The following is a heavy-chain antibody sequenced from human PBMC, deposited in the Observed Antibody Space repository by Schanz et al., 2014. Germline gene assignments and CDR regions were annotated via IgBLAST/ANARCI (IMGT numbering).Heavy chain of an antibody. J-gene: IGHJ4*02. CDR1: GFTFSSYD. Sequence: VHLLESGGGLVPPGGSLRLSCVASGFTFSSYDVFWVRQAPGKGLEWVAILWHDGSKKYYADSVKGRFTVSRDNSKNTLYLQLNSLRAEDTAVYYCARDFHGYGPHLDYWGQGSLVTVSS. CDR3: ARDFHGYGPHLDY. V-gene: IGHV3-30*02. D-gene: IGHD5-12*01. CDR2: LWHDGSKK.